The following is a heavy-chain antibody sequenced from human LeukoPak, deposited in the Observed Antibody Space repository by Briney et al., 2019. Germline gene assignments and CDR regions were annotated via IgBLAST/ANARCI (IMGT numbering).Heavy chain of an antibody. V-gene: IGHV3-7*03. CDR3: ARGNDYGDHVGIYFDS. Sequence: GGSLRLSCAASGFTFSSYWMSWVRQAPGKGLEWVANIKQDESEKYYVDSVKGRITISRDNAKNSLYLQINSLRAEDTAVYYCARGNDYGDHVGIYFDSWGQGTLVTVSS. CDR1: GFTFSSYW. CDR2: IKQDESEK. J-gene: IGHJ4*02. D-gene: IGHD4-17*01.